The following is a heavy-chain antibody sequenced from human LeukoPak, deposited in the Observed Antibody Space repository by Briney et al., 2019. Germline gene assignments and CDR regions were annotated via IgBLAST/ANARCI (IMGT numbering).Heavy chain of an antibody. D-gene: IGHD3-22*01. CDR3: ARGSSSGYYYYYYMDV. V-gene: IGHV4-34*01. Sequence: PSETLSLPCAVYGGSFSGYYWSWIRQPPGKGLEWVGESNHSGSTNYNPSLKSRVTISVDTSKNQFSLKLSSVTAADTAVYYCARGSSSGYYYYYYMDVWGKGTTVTVSS. J-gene: IGHJ6*03. CDR2: SNHSGST. CDR1: GGSFSGYY.